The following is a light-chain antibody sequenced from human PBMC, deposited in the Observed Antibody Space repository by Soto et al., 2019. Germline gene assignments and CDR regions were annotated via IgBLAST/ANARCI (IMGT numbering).Light chain of an antibody. V-gene: IGKV3-20*01. Sequence: EIVLTQSPGTLSLSPGERATLSCRASQSVGRNYLAWYQQKLGQAPRLLIHGASSRATGIPDRFSGSGSGTYFILTISRVEPEDFAVYYCQQYASSSLTFGGGTKVEIK. CDR1: QSVGRNY. CDR3: QQYASSSLT. CDR2: GAS. J-gene: IGKJ4*01.